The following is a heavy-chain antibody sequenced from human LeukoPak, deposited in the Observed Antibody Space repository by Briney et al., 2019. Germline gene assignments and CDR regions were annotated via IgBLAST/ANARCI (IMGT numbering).Heavy chain of an antibody. CDR2: ISNSGSNT. CDR1: GFTFSSYN. CDR3: AREGGSGSYLYS. V-gene: IGHV3-48*01. D-gene: IGHD3-10*01. J-gene: IGHJ4*02. Sequence: GGSLRLSCTASGFTFSSYNMNCLPHAPGEAVEGLSYISNSGSNTLYAHSVKGRLTTSRDNAENSLYLQMNSLKADDTAVYYCAREGGSGSYLYSWGQGTLVTVSS.